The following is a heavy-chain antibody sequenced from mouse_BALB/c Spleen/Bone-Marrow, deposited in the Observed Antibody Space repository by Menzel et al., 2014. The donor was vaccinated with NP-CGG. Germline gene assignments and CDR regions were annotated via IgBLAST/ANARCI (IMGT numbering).Heavy chain of an antibody. CDR1: GFDFSRYW. CDR3: TRLTYYGLSDY. J-gene: IGHJ2*01. CDR2: INPESSTI. V-gene: IGHV4-1*02. D-gene: IGHD1-2*01. Sequence: EVQVVESGGGLVQPGGSLKLSCTASGFDFSRYWMSWVRQAPGKGLQWIGEINPESSTINYTPSLKDKFIISRDNAKNTLYLQMSKVRSEDTALYYCTRLTYYGLSDYWGQGTTLTVPS.